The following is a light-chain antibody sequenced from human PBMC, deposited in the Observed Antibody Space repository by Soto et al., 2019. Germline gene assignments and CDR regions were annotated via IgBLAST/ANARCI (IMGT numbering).Light chain of an antibody. V-gene: IGKV3-20*01. CDR3: QQYGNSGT. J-gene: IGKJ1*01. Sequence: IVLTQSPGTLSVSPGERATLSCRASQSVSSSYLAWYQQKPGQAPGLLIYGATSRATGSPARFSGSGSGTDFTLTISRLEPEDFAEYYCQQYGNSGTFGQWTKVDIK. CDR2: GAT. CDR1: QSVSSSY.